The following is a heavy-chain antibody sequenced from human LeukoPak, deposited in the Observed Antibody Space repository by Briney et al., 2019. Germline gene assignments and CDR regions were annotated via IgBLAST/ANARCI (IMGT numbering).Heavy chain of an antibody. J-gene: IGHJ4*02. Sequence: HPGGSLRLSCAASEFAFTSYWMSWVRQAPGKGLEWVANIKQDGSEKNYVDSVKGRFTISRDNAMKSLFLQMNSLRAEDTAVYYCASGLWTYGYWGQGTLVTVSS. D-gene: IGHD3-10*01. V-gene: IGHV3-7*03. CDR3: ASGLWTYGY. CDR1: EFAFTSYW. CDR2: IKQDGSEK.